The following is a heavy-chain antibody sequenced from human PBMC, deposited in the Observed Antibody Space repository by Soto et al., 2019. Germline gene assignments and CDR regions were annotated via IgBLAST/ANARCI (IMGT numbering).Heavy chain of an antibody. Sequence: PSETLSLTCAVSGGSISGGGYSWSWIRQPPGKGLEWIGYIYHSGSTYYNPSLKSRVTISVDRSKNQFSLKLSSVTAADTAVYYCARLRLKRYYYYGMDVWGQGTTVTVS. CDR3: ARLRLKRYYYYGMDV. CDR1: GGSISGGGYS. V-gene: IGHV4-30-2*01. CDR2: IYHSGST. J-gene: IGHJ6*02.